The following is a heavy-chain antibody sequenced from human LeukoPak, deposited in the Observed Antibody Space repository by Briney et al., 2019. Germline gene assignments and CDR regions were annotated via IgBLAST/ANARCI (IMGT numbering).Heavy chain of an antibody. V-gene: IGHV3-53*01. CDR1: GFTFSSYG. D-gene: IGHD2-15*01. CDR3: ARRAGSYSHSYDY. CDR2: IYSGGST. J-gene: IGHJ4*02. Sequence: GGSLRLSCAASGFTFSSYGMSWVRQAPGRGLEWVSFIYSGGSTYYADSVRGRFIISRDTSKNTLYPQMNSLRAEDTAIYYCARRAGSYSHSYDYWGQGTLVTVSS.